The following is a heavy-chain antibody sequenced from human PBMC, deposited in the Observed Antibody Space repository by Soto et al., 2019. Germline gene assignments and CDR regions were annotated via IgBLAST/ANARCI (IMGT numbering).Heavy chain of an antibody. CDR2: IRSKANSYAT. CDR3: TRGTAYLYYFDY. J-gene: IGHJ4*02. CDR1: GFTFSGSA. V-gene: IGHV3-73*01. D-gene: IGHD2-8*02. Sequence: GGSLRLSCAASGFTFSGSAMHWVRQASGKGLEWVGRIRSKANSYATAYAASVKGRFTISRDDSKNTAYLQMNSLKTEDTAVYYCTRGTAYLYYFDYWGQGTLVTVSS.